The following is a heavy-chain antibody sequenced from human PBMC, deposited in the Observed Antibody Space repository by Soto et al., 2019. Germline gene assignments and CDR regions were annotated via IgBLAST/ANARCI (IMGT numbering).Heavy chain of an antibody. J-gene: IGHJ4*02. D-gene: IGHD6-13*01. CDR3: ARGSSRWDY. CDR2: IYSGGRN. Sequence: PXGTLSLTCTVSGGSISSFYWSWIRQPAGKGLEWIGRIYSGGRNNYNPSLNSRVTMSVDTSKNQFSLRLSSVTAADTAMYYCARGSSRWDYWGQGTLVTVSS. V-gene: IGHV4-4*07. CDR1: GGSISSFY.